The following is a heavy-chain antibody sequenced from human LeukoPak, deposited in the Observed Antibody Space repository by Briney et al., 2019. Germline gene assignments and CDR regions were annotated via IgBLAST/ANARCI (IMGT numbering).Heavy chain of an antibody. CDR2: IYSGGST. CDR3: ASLSGSYYFDY. V-gene: IGHV3-53*01. D-gene: IGHD1-26*01. Sequence: GGSLRLSCAASGLTVSSNYMSWVRQAPGKGLEWVSVIYSGGSTYYADSVKGRFTISRDNSKNTLYLQMNSLRAEDTAVYYCASLSGSYYFDYWGQGTLVTVSS. CDR1: GLTVSSNY. J-gene: IGHJ4*02.